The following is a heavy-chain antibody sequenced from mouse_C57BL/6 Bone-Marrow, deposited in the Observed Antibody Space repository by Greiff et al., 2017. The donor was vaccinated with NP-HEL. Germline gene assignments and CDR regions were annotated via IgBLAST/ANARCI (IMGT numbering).Heavy chain of an antibody. CDR3: ARKGDIVTTSSAMDY. CDR2: IDPSDSYT. J-gene: IGHJ4*01. Sequence: QVQLQQSGAELVMPGASVKLSCKASGYTFTSYWMHWVKQRPGQGLEWIGEIDPSDSYTNYNQKFKGKSTLTVDKSSSTAYMQLSSLTSEDSAVYYCARKGDIVTTSSAMDYWGQGTSVTVSS. V-gene: IGHV1-69*01. CDR1: GYTFTSYW. D-gene: IGHD2-5*01.